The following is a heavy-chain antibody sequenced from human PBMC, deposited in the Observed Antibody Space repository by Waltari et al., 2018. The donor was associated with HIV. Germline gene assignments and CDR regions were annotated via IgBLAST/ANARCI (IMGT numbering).Heavy chain of an antibody. J-gene: IGHJ6*01. CDR3: ARDSAPGLAVDDDDGEFFYYGLDV. V-gene: IGHV4-34*01. CDR1: GGSFSGYY. Sequence: QVHLEQWGTGLLRPSETLSLTCAVYGGSFSGYYWSWIRQSPGRGLEWIGEVNHSGRTNYSPSLKGRVTVSVDTSKNQFSLTMRSVTAADTAVYYCARDSAPGLAVDDDDGEFFYYGLDVWGQGTTVTVSS. D-gene: IGHD6-19*01. CDR2: VNHSGRT.